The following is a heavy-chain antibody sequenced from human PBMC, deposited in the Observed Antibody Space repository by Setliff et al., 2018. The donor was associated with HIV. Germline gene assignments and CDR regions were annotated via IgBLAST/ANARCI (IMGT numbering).Heavy chain of an antibody. CDR2: IIPIFGTA. D-gene: IGHD3-10*01. J-gene: IGHJ6*02. CDR1: GGTFSSYA. CDR3: VRAGGSGSYDLSLYYGLDV. Sequence: SVKVSCKASGGTFSSYAISWVRQAPGQGLEWMGGIIPIFGTANYAQKFQGRVTITTDESTSTAYMELSSLRSEDTAVYYCVRAGGSGSYDLSLYYGLDVWGQGTTVTVSS. V-gene: IGHV1-69*05.